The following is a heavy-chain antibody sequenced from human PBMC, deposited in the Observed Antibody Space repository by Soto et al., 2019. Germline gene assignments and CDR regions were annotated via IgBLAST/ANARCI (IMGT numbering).Heavy chain of an antibody. CDR2: ISYNSGSI. CDR1: GFAFDEYT. Sequence: EVQLVESGGGLVQPGRSLRLSCAASGFAFDEYTIHWVRQAPGKGLEWVSGISYNSGSIGYADSVKGRFTISRDNAKNSLYLKMNSRRAEDTALYYCAKDFFQWLRSGWGGFDLWGQGTLVTVSS. D-gene: IGHD5-12*01. V-gene: IGHV3-9*01. J-gene: IGHJ4*02. CDR3: AKDFFQWLRSGWGGFDL.